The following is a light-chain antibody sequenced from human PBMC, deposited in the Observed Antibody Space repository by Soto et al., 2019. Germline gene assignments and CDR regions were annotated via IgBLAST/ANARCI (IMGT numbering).Light chain of an antibody. CDR2: WAS. CDR1: QSVLYSSNNKNY. CDR3: QQYYSTPRLT. Sequence: DIVMTQSPDSLAVSLGERATINCKSSQSVLYSSNNKNYLAWYQQKPGQPPKLLIYWASTRESGVPDRFNGSGAGTDFTLTISSLQAEDVAVYYCQQYYSTPRLTFGQGTRLEIK. J-gene: IGKJ5*01. V-gene: IGKV4-1*01.